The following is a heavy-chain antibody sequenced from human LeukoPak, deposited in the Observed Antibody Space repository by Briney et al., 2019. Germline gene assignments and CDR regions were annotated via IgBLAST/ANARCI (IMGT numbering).Heavy chain of an antibody. CDR2: IIPIFGTT. Sequence: SVKVSCKTSGGTLSSYAISWVRQAPGQGLEWMGGIIPIFGTTNYARNFQGRVAITADESTSIAYMELSSLRSEDTAVYYCARGVRNSGSYYIDYWGQGTQVTVSS. CDR3: ARGVRNSGSYYIDY. D-gene: IGHD1-26*01. J-gene: IGHJ4*02. CDR1: GGTLSSYA. V-gene: IGHV1-69*13.